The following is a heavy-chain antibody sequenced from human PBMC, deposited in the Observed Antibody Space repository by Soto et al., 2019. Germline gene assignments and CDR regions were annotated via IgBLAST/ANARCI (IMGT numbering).Heavy chain of an antibody. CDR3: AGFVVPASRNSDFDY. D-gene: IGHD2-15*01. Sequence: SETLSLTCTVSGISVSTSDYYWGWVRQPPGKGLDWIGNIYYSGSTFYNPSLRSRVTLSVDTSKNQFSLRLNSVTAADTAVYFCAGFVVPASRNSDFDYWGQGTLVAVSS. CDR2: IYYSGST. V-gene: IGHV4-39*01. J-gene: IGHJ4*02. CDR1: GISVSTSDYY.